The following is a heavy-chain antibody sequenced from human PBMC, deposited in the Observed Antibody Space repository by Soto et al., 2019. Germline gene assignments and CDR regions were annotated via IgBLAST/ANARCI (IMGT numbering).Heavy chain of an antibody. CDR3: AKGFIVVVTVLRPNDAFDI. Sequence: GGSLRLSCAASGFTFSSYAMDWVRQAPGKGLEWVAGISGGGGSTYYADSVKGRFTIPRDTSKNTVYLQLNSLRAEDTAAYYSAKGFIVVVTVLRPNDAFDIWGKGTMVTVSS. D-gene: IGHD2-21*02. CDR2: ISGGGGST. J-gene: IGHJ3*02. CDR1: GFTFSSYA. V-gene: IGHV3-23*01.